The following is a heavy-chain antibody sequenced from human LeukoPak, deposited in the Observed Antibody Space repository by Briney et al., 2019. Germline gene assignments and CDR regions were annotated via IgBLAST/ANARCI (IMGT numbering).Heavy chain of an antibody. Sequence: SETLSLTCTVSGYSISSGYYWGWIRQPPGKGLEWIGSIYHSGSTYYNPSLKSRVTISVDTSKNQFSLKLSSVAAADTAVYYCARGRGGYCSSTSCPGNWFDPWGQGTLVTVSS. CDR3: ARGRGGYCSSTSCPGNWFDP. CDR2: IYHSGST. CDR1: GYSISSGYY. J-gene: IGHJ5*02. V-gene: IGHV4-38-2*02. D-gene: IGHD2-2*01.